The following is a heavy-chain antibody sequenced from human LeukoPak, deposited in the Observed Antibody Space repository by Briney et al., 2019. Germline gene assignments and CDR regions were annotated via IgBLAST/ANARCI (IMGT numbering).Heavy chain of an antibody. D-gene: IGHD6-19*01. CDR3: AKDRGGWFFDY. CDR2: VSASGSGT. J-gene: IGHJ4*02. V-gene: IGHV3-23*01. Sequence: GGSLRLSCAASGFTVSSNYMSWVRQAPGKGLEWVSAVSASGSGTYYADSVKGRFTISRDNSKNTLYLQMNSLRAEDTAVYYCAKDRGGWFFDYWGQGTLVTVSS. CDR1: GFTVSSNY.